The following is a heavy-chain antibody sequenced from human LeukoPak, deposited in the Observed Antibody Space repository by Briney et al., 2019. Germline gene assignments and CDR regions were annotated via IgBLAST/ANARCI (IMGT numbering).Heavy chain of an antibody. Sequence: SGGSLRLSCAASGFTVSSNYMSWVRQAPGKGLEWVPVIYSGGSTYYADSVKGRFTISRDNSKNTLYLQMNSLRAEDTAVYYCARGAGYYDILTAYFDYWGQGTLVTVSS. CDR2: IYSGGST. D-gene: IGHD3-9*01. CDR3: ARGAGYYDILTAYFDY. CDR1: GFTVSSNY. V-gene: IGHV3-53*01. J-gene: IGHJ4*02.